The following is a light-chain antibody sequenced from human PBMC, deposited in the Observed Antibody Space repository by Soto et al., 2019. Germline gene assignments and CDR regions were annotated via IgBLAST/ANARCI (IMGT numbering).Light chain of an antibody. Sequence: EIVLTQSPGTLSLSPGERATLSCRASQSVNIYLAWYQQKPGQAPRLLIYGTSTRATGVPARFSGSGSGTEFTLTISNLQSEDFAVFYCQHYDSLPITFGQGTRLEIK. CDR2: GTS. V-gene: IGKV3-15*01. CDR1: QSVNIY. CDR3: QHYDSLPIT. J-gene: IGKJ5*01.